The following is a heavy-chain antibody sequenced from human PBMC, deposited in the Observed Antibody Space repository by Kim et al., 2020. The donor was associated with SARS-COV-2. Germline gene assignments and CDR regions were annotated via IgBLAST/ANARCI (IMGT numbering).Heavy chain of an antibody. J-gene: IGHJ4*02. CDR1: GGSISSGGYY. V-gene: IGHV4-31*03. D-gene: IGHD3-10*01. CDR2: IYYSGST. CDR3: AMGVYYYGSGSYYVYFDY. Sequence: SETLSLTCTVSGGSISSGGYYWSWIRQHPGKGLEWIGYIYYSGSTHYNPSLKSRVTISVDTSKNQFSLKLSSVTAADTAVYYCAMGVYYYGSGSYYVYFDYWGQGTLVTVSS.